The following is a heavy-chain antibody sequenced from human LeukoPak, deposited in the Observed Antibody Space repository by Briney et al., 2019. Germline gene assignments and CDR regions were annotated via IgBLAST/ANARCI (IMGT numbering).Heavy chain of an antibody. CDR1: GGSFSGYY. Sequence: PSETLSLTCAVYGGSFSGYYWSWIRQPPGTGLEWIGEINHSGSTNYNPSLKSRVTISVDTSKNQFSLKLSSVTAADTAVYYCARAIRPDFWSGYYYFDYWGQGTLVTVPS. J-gene: IGHJ4*02. V-gene: IGHV4-34*01. CDR3: ARAIRPDFWSGYYYFDY. D-gene: IGHD3-3*01. CDR2: INHSGST.